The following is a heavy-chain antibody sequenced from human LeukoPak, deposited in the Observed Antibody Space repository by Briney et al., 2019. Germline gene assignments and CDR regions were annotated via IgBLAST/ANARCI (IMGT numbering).Heavy chain of an antibody. CDR2: IYPGESDT. CDR1: GYSFTSYW. Sequence: PGESLKISCQRSGYSFTSYWIGWVRQLPGKGLEWMGIIYPGESDTRYSPSFQGQVTISADKSSSTAYLQWSSLKASDTAMYYCARKSGRAFDIWGQGTMVTVS. D-gene: IGHD2-15*01. CDR3: ARKSGRAFDI. V-gene: IGHV5-51*01. J-gene: IGHJ3*02.